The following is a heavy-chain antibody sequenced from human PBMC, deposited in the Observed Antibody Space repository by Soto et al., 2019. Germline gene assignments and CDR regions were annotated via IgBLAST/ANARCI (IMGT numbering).Heavy chain of an antibody. Sequence: PGGSLRLSCAASGFTFSSYAMSWVRQAPGKGLEWVSAISGSGGSTYYADSVKGRFTISRDNSKNTLYLQMNSLRAEDTAVYYCAKEEELQPSITIFAVPGVWSDPWGQGTLVTVSS. CDR3: AKEEELQPSITIFAVPGVWSDP. CDR2: ISGSGGST. CDR1: GFTFSSYA. D-gene: IGHD3-3*01. J-gene: IGHJ5*02. V-gene: IGHV3-23*01.